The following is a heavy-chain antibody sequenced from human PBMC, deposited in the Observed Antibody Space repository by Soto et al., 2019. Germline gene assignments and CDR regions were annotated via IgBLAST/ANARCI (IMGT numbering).Heavy chain of an antibody. J-gene: IGHJ5*02. CDR2: IVPSDSYT. Sequence: GEPLKISCKGSGDIFNSYWIAWVRQMPGKGLEWMGRIVPSDSYTVYSPSFQGHVTISADKFISTACLQWSSLKASDTAIYYCAIYQLRSTSWVDPWGQGTLVTVSS. D-gene: IGHD2-2*01. CDR3: AIYQLRSTSWVDP. CDR1: GDIFNSYW. V-gene: IGHV5-10-1*01.